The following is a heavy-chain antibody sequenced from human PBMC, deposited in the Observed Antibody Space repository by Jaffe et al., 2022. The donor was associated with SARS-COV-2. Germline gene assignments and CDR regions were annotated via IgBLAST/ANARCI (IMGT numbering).Heavy chain of an antibody. CDR2: INAGNGNT. CDR3: ARDLPSITIFGVVGHGYGMDV. Sequence: QVQLVQSGAEVKKPGASVKVSCKASGYTFTSYAMHWVRQAPGQRLEWMGWINAGNGNTKYSQKFQGRVTITRDTSASTAYMELSSLRSEDTAVYYCARDLPSITIFGVVGHGYGMDVWGQGTTVTVSS. V-gene: IGHV1-3*01. D-gene: IGHD3-3*01. J-gene: IGHJ6*02. CDR1: GYTFTSYA.